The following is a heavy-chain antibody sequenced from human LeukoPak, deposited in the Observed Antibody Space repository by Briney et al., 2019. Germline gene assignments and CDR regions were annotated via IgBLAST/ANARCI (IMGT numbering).Heavy chain of an antibody. CDR2: MNPNSGNT. V-gene: IGHV1-8*03. CDR3: ARGPPMATFDY. Sequence: ASVKVSCKASGYTFTSYDINWVRQATGQGLEWMGWMNPNSGNTGYAQKFQGRVTITRNTSISTAYMELSSLRSEDTAVYFCARGPPMATFDYWGQGTLVTVSS. D-gene: IGHD3-10*01. J-gene: IGHJ4*02. CDR1: GYTFTSYD.